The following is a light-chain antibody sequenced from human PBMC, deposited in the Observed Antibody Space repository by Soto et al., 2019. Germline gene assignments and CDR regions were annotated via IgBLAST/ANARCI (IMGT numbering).Light chain of an antibody. Sequence: DIQLTQSPSFLSASVGDRVTITCRASQGISSYLAWYQHKPGKAPKLLIYAASTLQGGVPSRFSGSGSGTEFTLTISSLQPEDFATFYCQQVNSFPFTFGPGTKVDIK. CDR2: AAS. J-gene: IGKJ3*01. V-gene: IGKV1-9*01. CDR1: QGISSY. CDR3: QQVNSFPFT.